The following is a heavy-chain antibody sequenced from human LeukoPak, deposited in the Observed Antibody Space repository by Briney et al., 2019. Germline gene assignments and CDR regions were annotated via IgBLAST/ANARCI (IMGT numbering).Heavy chain of an antibody. V-gene: IGHV1-2*02. CDR1: GYSFTGYY. Sequence: ASVKVSCKASGYSFTGYYIHRVRQAPGQGLEWMGWINPNSGRTNYAQKFQGRVTMTSDTSISTAYMELSRLTSDDTSVYYCAGSIAATGHMPHDYWGQGTLVTVSS. J-gene: IGHJ4*02. D-gene: IGHD6-13*01. CDR2: INPNSGRT. CDR3: AGSIAATGHMPHDY.